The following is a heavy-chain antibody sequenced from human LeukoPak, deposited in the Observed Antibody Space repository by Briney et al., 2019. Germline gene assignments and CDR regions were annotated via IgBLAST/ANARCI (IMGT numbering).Heavy chain of an antibody. CDR1: GGSISSSSYS. V-gene: IGHV4-39*01. CDR3: ARGAVAGTFDY. CDR2: IYYSGST. Sequence: PSETLSLTCTVSGGSISSSSYSWGWIRQPPGKGLEWIGSIYYSGSTYYNPSLKSRVTISVDTSKNQFSLKLSSVTAADTAVYYCARGAVAGTFDYWGQGTLVTVSS. J-gene: IGHJ4*02. D-gene: IGHD6-19*01.